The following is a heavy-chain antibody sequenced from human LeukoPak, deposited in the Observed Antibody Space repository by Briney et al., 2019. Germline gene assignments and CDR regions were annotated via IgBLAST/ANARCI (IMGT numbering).Heavy chain of an antibody. CDR2: ISGSGGST. CDR3: AKDSTYYYYGMDV. Sequence: GGSLRLSCAASGFTLSSYAMSWVRPAPGEGLEWVSAISGSGGSTYYADSVKGRFTISRDNSKNTLYLQMNSLRAEDTAVYYCAKDSTYYYYGMDVWGQGTTVTVSS. CDR1: GFTLSSYA. J-gene: IGHJ6*02. V-gene: IGHV3-23*01.